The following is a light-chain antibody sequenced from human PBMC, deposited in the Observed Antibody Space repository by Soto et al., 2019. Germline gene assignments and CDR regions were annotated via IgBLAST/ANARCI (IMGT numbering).Light chain of an antibody. CDR3: QQRSDGFT. J-gene: IGKJ3*01. CDR2: DAS. V-gene: IGKV3-11*01. Sequence: EIVLTQSPATLSLSPGERATLSCRASQSVSSYLAWYQQRPGQAPRLLIYDASNWTTAIPARFSGSGSGTDFTLTISGLEPEDCAVYYCQQRSDGFTFGPGTKVDI. CDR1: QSVSSY.